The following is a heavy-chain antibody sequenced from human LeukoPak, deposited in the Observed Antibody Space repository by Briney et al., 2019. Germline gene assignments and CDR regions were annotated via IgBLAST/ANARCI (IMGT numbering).Heavy chain of an antibody. Sequence: PSETPSLTCTVSGGSISSSSYYWGWIRQPPGKGLEWIGEINHSGSTNYNPSLKSRVTISVDTSKNQFSLKLSSVTAADTAVYYCARAPTYSSSWSFYYYYYMDVWGKGTTVTVSS. CDR1: GGSISSSSYY. D-gene: IGHD6-13*01. V-gene: IGHV4-39*07. CDR3: ARAPTYSSSWSFYYYYYMDV. J-gene: IGHJ6*03. CDR2: INHSGST.